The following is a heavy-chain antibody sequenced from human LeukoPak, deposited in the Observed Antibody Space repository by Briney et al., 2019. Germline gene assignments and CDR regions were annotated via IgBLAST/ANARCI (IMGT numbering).Heavy chain of an antibody. D-gene: IGHD6-13*01. CDR2: ISAYNGNT. CDR3: ARVVAAAGTDLYYFDY. CDR1: GYTFTSYG. J-gene: IGHJ4*02. Sequence: ASVKVSCKASGYTFTSYGISWVRQAPGQGLEWMGWISAYNGNTNYAQKLQGRVTMTTDTSTSTAYMELRSLRSDDTAVYYCARVVAAAGTDLYYFDYWGQGTLVTVSS. V-gene: IGHV1-18*01.